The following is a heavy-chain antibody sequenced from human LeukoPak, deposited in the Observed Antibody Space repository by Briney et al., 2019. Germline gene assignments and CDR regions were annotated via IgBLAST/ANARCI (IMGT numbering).Heavy chain of an antibody. V-gene: IGHV3-48*01. CDR3: AREGAGGDCYSDY. CDR2: ISSSSSTI. J-gene: IGHJ4*02. Sequence: GGSLRLSCAASGFTFSSYEMHWVRQAPGKGLEWVSYISSSSSTIYYADSVKGRFTISRDNAKNSLYLQMNSLRAEDTAVYYCAREGAGGDCYSDYWGQGTLVTVSS. CDR1: GFTFSSYE. D-gene: IGHD2-21*02.